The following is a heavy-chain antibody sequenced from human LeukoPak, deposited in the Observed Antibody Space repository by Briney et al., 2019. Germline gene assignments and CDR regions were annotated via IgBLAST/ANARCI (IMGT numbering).Heavy chain of an antibody. Sequence: SETLSLTCTVSGGSISSYYWSWIRQPPGKGLEWIGEIYHSGSTNYNPSLKSRVTISVDKSKNQFSLKLSSVTAADTAVYYCARVAPGATGLDITKYFDYWGQGTLVTVSS. V-gene: IGHV4-59*12. J-gene: IGHJ4*02. CDR1: GGSISSYY. CDR2: IYHSGST. D-gene: IGHD1-26*01. CDR3: ARVAPGATGLDITKYFDY.